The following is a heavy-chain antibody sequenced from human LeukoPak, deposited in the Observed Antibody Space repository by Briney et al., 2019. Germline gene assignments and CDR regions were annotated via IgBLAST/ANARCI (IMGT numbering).Heavy chain of an antibody. CDR1: GYTFTSYG. D-gene: IGHD6-19*01. J-gene: IGHJ6*02. CDR3: ARHVNSASSDHVDPPAYYYYGMDV. CDR2: ISAYNGNT. V-gene: IGHV1-18*01. Sequence: EASVKVSCKASGYTFTSYGISWVRQAPGQGLEWMGWISAYNGNTNYAQKLQGRVTMITDTSKSLAYMERRGLVSDDTAVYYCARHVNSASSDHVDPPAYYYYGMDVWGQGTTVTVSS.